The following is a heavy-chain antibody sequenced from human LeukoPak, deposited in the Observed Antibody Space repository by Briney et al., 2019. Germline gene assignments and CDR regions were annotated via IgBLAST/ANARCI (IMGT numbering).Heavy chain of an antibody. J-gene: IGHJ2*01. D-gene: IGHD3-3*01. CDR1: GGSISSHY. Sequence: SETLSLTCTVSGGSISSHYWSWIRQPPGKGLEWIGYIYYSGSTNYNPSLKSRVTISVDTSKNQFSLKLSSVTAADTAVYYCARDPIGSVGDWYFDLWGRGTLVTVSS. V-gene: IGHV4-59*11. CDR2: IYYSGST. CDR3: ARDPIGSVGDWYFDL.